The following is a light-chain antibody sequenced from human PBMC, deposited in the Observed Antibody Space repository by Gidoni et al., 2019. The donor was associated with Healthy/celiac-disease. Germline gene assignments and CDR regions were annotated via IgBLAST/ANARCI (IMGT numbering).Light chain of an antibody. J-gene: IGKJ4*01. V-gene: IGKV3D-11*01. CDR3: QKT. Sequence: IVLTQSPATLSLSPEERATLSCRASQGVSSYLAWYQQKPGQAPRLLIYDASNRATGIPARFSGSGPGTDFTLTISSLEPEDFAVYYCQKTFGGGTKVEIK. CDR2: DAS. CDR1: QGVSSY.